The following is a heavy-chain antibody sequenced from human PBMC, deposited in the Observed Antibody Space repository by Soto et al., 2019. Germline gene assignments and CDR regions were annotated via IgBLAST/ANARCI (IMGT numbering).Heavy chain of an antibody. CDR3: VSRGGPYGDYADY. J-gene: IGHJ4*02. CDR2: IHGNGGDT. V-gene: IGHV3-20*04. D-gene: IGHD4-17*01. Sequence: EVQLVETGGSVLRPGESLRLSCEASGFIFNKYGMSWVRQAPGKGLEWVAGIHGNGGDTAYEDSVKGRVAIFRDNVRNCLSLQISSLRAEDTALYYCVSRGGPYGDYADYWGQGTLVTVTP. CDR1: GFIFNKYG.